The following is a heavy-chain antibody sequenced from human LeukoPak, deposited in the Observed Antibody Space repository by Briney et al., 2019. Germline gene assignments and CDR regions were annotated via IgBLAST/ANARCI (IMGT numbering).Heavy chain of an antibody. CDR1: GLSVSSNY. CDR3: AKRSDYGGNRNYFDS. V-gene: IGHV3-23*01. D-gene: IGHD4-23*01. J-gene: IGHJ4*02. CDR2: TSDSGVST. Sequence: GGSLRLSCVASGLSVSSNYMSWVRQAPGKGLEWVSATSDSGVSTYYADSVKGRFTISRDNSKNTLYLQMNSLRAEDTAVYYCAKRSDYGGNRNYFDSWGQGTLVTVSS.